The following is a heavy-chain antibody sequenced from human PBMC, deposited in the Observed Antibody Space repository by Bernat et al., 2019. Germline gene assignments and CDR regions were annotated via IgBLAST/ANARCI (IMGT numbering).Heavy chain of an antibody. CDR1: GFTVSSNY. J-gene: IGHJ3*02. Sequence: EVQLVETGGGLIQPGGSLRLSCAASGFTVSSNYMSWVRQAPGKGLEWVSVIYSGGSTYYADYVKGRFTISRDNSKNTLYLQMNSLRAEDTAVYYCVRAGGYYDYIWGSYRVNDAFDIWGQGTMVTVSS. CDR3: VRAGGYYDYIWGSYRVNDAFDI. CDR2: IYSGGST. V-gene: IGHV3-53*05. D-gene: IGHD3-16*02.